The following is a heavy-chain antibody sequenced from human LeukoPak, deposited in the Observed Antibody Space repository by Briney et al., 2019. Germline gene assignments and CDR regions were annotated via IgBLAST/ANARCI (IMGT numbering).Heavy chain of an antibody. V-gene: IGHV1-2*02. CDR1: GYTFSGYY. CDR3: ARDTPTYDSSGSTPIDY. D-gene: IGHD3-22*01. CDR2: INPNRGCT. Sequence: ASVKVSCKASGYTFSGYYMHWVRQAPGQGLEWMGWINPNRGCTNYAQKFQGRVTMTRDTSISTAYMELSRLRSDDTAVYYCARDTPTYDSSGSTPIDYWGQGTLATVSS. J-gene: IGHJ4*02.